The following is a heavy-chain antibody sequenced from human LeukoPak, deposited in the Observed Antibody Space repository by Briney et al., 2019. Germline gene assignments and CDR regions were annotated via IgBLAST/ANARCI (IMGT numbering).Heavy chain of an antibody. V-gene: IGHV4-59*11. J-gene: IGHJ4*02. Sequence: SETLSLTCTVSGGSISSHCWSWIRQPPGKGLEWIGYIYYSGTTNYNPSLKSRVTISVDTSKNQFSLKLSSVTAADTAVYYCARHTSYGGNSAFGLWGQGALVTVSS. CDR3: ARHTSYGGNSAFGL. D-gene: IGHD2-21*01. CDR2: IYYSGTT. CDR1: GGSISSHC.